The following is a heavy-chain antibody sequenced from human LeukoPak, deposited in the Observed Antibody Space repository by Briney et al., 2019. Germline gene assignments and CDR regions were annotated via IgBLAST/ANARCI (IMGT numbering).Heavy chain of an antibody. J-gene: IGHJ5*02. CDR2: MTPNRGNT. V-gene: IGHV1-8*01. CDR3: ARGGYCSGGSCYSGEWFDP. D-gene: IGHD2-15*01. CDR1: GYTFTSYD. Sequence: SVKVSCKASGYTFTSYDINWVRRASGQGLEWMGWMTPNRGNTGYVQKFQGRVTMTRNNSISTAYMELSSLRSEGTAMYYGARGGYCSGGSCYSGEWFDPWGQGTLVTVSS.